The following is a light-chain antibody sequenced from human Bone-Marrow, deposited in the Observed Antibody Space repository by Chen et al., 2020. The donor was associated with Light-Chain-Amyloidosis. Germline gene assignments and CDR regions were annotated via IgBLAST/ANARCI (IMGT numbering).Light chain of an antibody. V-gene: IGLV3-21*02. CDR2: DDS. J-gene: IGLJ3*02. CDR3: QVWDRSSDRLV. CDR1: NIGSTS. Sequence: SYVLTQPSSVSVAPGQTATLACGGNNIGSTSLHWYQQTPGQAPLLVVYDDSDRPSGIPERLSGSNAGNPATLTISRVEAGDEADDYCQVWDRSSDRLVFGGGTKLTVL.